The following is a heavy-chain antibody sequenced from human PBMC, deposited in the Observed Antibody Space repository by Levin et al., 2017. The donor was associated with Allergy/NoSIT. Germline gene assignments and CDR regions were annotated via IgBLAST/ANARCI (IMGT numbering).Heavy chain of an antibody. CDR3: ARGGQLVPYYYYYGMDV. V-gene: IGHV1-8*01. CDR1: GYTFTSYD. CDR2: MNPNSGNT. Sequence: WASVKVSCKASGYTFTSYDINWVRQATGQGLEWMGWMNPNSGNTGYAQKFQGRVTMTRNTSISTAYMELSSLRSEDTAVYYCARGGQLVPYYYYYGMDVWGQGTTVTVSS. D-gene: IGHD6-13*01. J-gene: IGHJ6*02.